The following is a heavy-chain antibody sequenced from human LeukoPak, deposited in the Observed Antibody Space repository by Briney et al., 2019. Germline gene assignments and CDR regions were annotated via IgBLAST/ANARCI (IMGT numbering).Heavy chain of an antibody. J-gene: IGHJ4*02. D-gene: IGHD3-16*01. Sequence: GGSLRLSCAASGFTFSSYAMSWVRRAPGKGLEWVSAISGSGGSTYYADSVKGRFTISRDNSKNTLYLQMNSLRAEDTAVYYCAKGSVLDYVWGSYKEADFDYWGQGTLVTVSS. V-gene: IGHV3-23*01. CDR3: AKGSVLDYVWGSYKEADFDY. CDR1: GFTFSSYA. CDR2: ISGSGGST.